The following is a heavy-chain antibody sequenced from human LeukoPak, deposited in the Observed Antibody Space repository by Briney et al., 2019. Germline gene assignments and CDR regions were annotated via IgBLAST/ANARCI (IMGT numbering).Heavy chain of an antibody. CDR1: GGSIISSSYY. CDR3: ARFMVRGLNYFDY. J-gene: IGHJ4*02. Sequence: PSETLSLTCTVSGGSIISSSYYWGWIRQPPGEGLEWIGSIYYRGSTYYNPSLKGRVTISVDTSQNHFSLSLRSVTAADTAVYYCARFMVRGLNYFDYWGQGTLVTVSS. D-gene: IGHD3-10*01. CDR2: IYYRGST. V-gene: IGHV4-39*01.